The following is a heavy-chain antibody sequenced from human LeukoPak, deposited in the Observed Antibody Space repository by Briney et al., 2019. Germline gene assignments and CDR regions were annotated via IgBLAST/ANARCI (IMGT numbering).Heavy chain of an antibody. Sequence: SETLSLTCTVSGGSISSYYWSWIRQPPGKGLEWIGYIYYSGSTNYNPSLKSRVTISVDRSKNQFSLKLSSVTAADTAVYYCASSNYDYVWGSYRGDYWGQGTLVTVSS. CDR3: ASSNYDYVWGSYRGDY. CDR1: GGSISSYY. J-gene: IGHJ4*02. D-gene: IGHD3-16*02. CDR2: IYYSGST. V-gene: IGHV4-59*12.